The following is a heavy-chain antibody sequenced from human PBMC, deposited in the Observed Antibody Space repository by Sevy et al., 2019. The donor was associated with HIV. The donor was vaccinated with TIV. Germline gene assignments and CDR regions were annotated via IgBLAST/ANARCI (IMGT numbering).Heavy chain of an antibody. CDR1: GFTFSNYA. CDR2: IWSDGRFE. D-gene: IGHD3-22*01. V-gene: IGHV3-33*04. J-gene: IGHJ4*02. Sequence: GGCLRLSCAATGFTFSNYAMHWVRQTPGKGLEWVAIIWSDGRFENHGDSVKGRFTISRDNSKNTLYLQMNNVRVEDTAMYYCARGGYYYDNAAYYALDSWGQGTLVTVSS. CDR3: ARGGYYYDNAAYYALDS.